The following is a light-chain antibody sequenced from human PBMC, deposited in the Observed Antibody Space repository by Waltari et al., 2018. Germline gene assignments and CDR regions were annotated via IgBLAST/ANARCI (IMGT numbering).Light chain of an antibody. V-gene: IGLV1-40*01. J-gene: IGLJ3*02. CDR1: SSNIGAGFC. CDR3: QSYDISLSAYV. Sequence: QSVLTQPPSLSGAPGQRVTISCAGNSSNIGAGFCLHWYQQFPGSAPRLLISVNNNRPSGVPDRFSASKSGTSASLAVSGLQAQDEADYYCQSYDISLSAYVFGGGTKLTVL. CDR2: VNN.